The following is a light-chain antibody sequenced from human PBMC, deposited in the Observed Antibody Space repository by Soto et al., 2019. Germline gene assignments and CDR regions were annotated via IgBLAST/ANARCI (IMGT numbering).Light chain of an antibody. Sequence: IQMTQSPSTLSATVGERVTITFRASQSISSWLAWYQQKPGKAPKLLIYDASSLESGVPSRFSGSGSGTEFTLTISSLQPDDFATYYCQQYNSYLWTFGQGTKVDIK. V-gene: IGKV1-5*01. CDR2: DAS. CDR3: QQYNSYLWT. J-gene: IGKJ1*01. CDR1: QSISSW.